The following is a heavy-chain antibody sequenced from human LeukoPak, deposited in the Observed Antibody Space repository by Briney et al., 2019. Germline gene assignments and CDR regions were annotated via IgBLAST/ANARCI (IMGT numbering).Heavy chain of an antibody. Sequence: SETLSLTYSVSCGSLKRTTYYWLWLRQPPGKGLEWIGEINHSGSTNYNPSLKSRVTISVDTSKNQFSLKLSSVTAADTAVYYCAAGRGWLLPFDYWGQGTLVTVSS. V-gene: IGHV4-39*07. D-gene: IGHD1-26*01. CDR2: INHSGST. CDR3: AAGRGWLLPFDY. J-gene: IGHJ4*02. CDR1: CGSLKRTTYY.